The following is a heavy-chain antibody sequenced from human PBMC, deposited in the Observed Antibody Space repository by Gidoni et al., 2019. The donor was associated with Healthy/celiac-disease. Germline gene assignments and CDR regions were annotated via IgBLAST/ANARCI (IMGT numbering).Heavy chain of an antibody. CDR3: ARGRGAHEYSSSSTDY. V-gene: IGHV3-21*01. CDR2: ISSSSSYI. J-gene: IGHJ4*02. Sequence: EVQLVESGGGLVKPGGSLRPSCAASGFPFRRYSMTWVRQAPGKGLEWVASISSSSSYIYYADSVKGRFTISRDNAKNSLYLQMNSLRAEDTAGYYCARGRGAHEYSSSSTDYWGQGTLVTVSS. D-gene: IGHD6-6*01. CDR1: GFPFRRYS.